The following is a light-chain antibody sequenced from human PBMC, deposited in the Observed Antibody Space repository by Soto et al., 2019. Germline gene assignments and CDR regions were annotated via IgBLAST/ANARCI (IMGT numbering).Light chain of an antibody. Sequence: EIVMKQFPAPLSVSPGERATLSCRASQSVSSNLAWYQQKPGQAPRLLIYGASTRATGIPARFSGSGSGTEFTLTISSLQSEDFAVYYCQQYNNWPTWTFGQGTKV. J-gene: IGKJ1*01. CDR1: QSVSSN. CDR3: QQYNNWPTWT. CDR2: GAS. V-gene: IGKV3-15*01.